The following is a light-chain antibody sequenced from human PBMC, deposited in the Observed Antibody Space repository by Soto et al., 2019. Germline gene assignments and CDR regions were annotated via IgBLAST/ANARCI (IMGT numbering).Light chain of an antibody. CDR1: QSISSN. J-gene: IGKJ1*01. CDR2: GAS. CDR3: QQDYNWPRT. Sequence: EIVLTQSPGTLSLYPGERATLSCRASQSISSNLAWYQQKPGQAPRLLTYGASTRATGIPARFSGSGSGTEFTLTISSLQPEDFAVYYCQQDYNWPRTFGQGTKVDNK. V-gene: IGKV3-15*01.